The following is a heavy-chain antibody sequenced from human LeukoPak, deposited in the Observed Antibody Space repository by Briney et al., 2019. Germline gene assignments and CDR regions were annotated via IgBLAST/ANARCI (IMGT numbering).Heavy chain of an antibody. D-gene: IGHD2-15*01. CDR1: GYTFTSYD. CDR2: MNPNSGNT. Sequence: ASVKVSCKASGYTFTSYDINWVRQATGQGLEWMGWMNPNSGNTGYAQKFQGRVTITRNTSISTAYMELSSLRSEDTAVYYCARGRVICSGPSSCHLPSDGFDFWGQGTMVTVSS. CDR3: ARGRVICSGPSSCHLPSDGFDF. J-gene: IGHJ3*01. V-gene: IGHV1-8*03.